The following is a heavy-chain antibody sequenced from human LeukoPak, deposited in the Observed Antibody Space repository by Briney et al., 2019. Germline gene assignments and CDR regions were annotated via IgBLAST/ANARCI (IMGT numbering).Heavy chain of an antibody. D-gene: IGHD5-18*01. J-gene: IGHJ4*02. Sequence: SETLSLTCTLSGGSISSYYWSWIRQPPGKGLEWIGYIYNSGNTNYNPSLRSRVTISVDTSKNQFSLNLSSVTAADTAVYYCARGPSSGYSYGWGQGTLVTVSS. CDR1: GGSISSYY. CDR3: ARGPSSGYSYG. CDR2: IYNSGNT. V-gene: IGHV4-59*01.